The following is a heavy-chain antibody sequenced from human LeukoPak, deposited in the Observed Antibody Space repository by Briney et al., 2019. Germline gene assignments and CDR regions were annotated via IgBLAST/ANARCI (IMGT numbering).Heavy chain of an antibody. J-gene: IGHJ3*02. CDR2: IYYSGST. D-gene: IGHD6-13*01. CDR1: GGSMRSYY. CDR3: ARHYIAAGGGDAFDI. Sequence: PSETLSLTCTVSGGSMRSYYWSWIRQPAGKGLEWTGYIYYSGSTYYNPSLKSRVTISVDTSKNQFSLKLSSVTAADTAIYYCARHYIAAGGGDAFDIWGQGTVVIVSS. V-gene: IGHV4-59*08.